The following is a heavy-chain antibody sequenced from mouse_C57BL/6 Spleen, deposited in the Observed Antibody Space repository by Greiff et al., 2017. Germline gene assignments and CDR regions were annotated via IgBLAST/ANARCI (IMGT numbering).Heavy chain of an antibody. V-gene: IGHV1-64*01. CDR2: IHPNSGST. J-gene: IGHJ1*03. Sequence: QVQLQQPGAELVKPGASVKLSCKASGYTFTSYWMHWVKQRPGQGLEWIGMIHPNSGSTNYNEKFKSKATLTVDKSSSTAYMQLSSLTSEDSAVYYCASPPITTVVAWYFDVWGTGTTVTVSS. CDR3: ASPPITTVVAWYFDV. CDR1: GYTFTSYW. D-gene: IGHD1-1*01.